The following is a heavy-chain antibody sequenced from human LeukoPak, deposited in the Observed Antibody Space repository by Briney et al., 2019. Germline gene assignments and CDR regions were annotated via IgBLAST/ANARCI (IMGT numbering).Heavy chain of an antibody. J-gene: IGHJ3*02. Sequence: GGSLRLSCAASGFTFSSYEMNWVRQAPGKGLEWVSYISSSGSTIYYADSVKGRFTISRDNAKNSLYLQMNSLRAEDTAVYYCAREGVQGLHDAFDIWGQGTMVTPSS. V-gene: IGHV3-48*03. CDR2: ISSSGSTI. CDR3: AREGVQGLHDAFDI. CDR1: GFTFSSYE.